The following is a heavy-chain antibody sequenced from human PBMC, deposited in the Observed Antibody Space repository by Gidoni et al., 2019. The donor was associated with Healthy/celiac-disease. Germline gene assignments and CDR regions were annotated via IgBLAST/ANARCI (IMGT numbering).Heavy chain of an antibody. CDR1: GGTFSSYA. J-gene: IGHJ4*02. V-gene: IGHV1-69*01. D-gene: IGHD2-2*02. CDR2: IIPIFGTA. CDR3: ARVGYCSSTSCFTFDY. Sequence: QVQLVQSGAEVKKPGSAVKVSCKASGGTFSSYAISWVRQAPGQGLEWMGGIIPIFGTATYAQKFQGRVTITADESTSTAYMELSSLRSEDTAVYYCARVGYCSSTSCFTFDYWGQGTLVTVSS.